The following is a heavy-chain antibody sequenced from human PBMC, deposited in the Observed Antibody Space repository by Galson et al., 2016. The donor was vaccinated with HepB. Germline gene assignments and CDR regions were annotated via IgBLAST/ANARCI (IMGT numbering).Heavy chain of an antibody. D-gene: IGHD6-19*01. CDR3: ARDGEQGLGWAGAD. CDR2: ISSRSNYI. Sequence: SLRLSCAASGFTFSVYGMNWVRQAPGKGLEWVSSISSRSNYIYYADSVKGRFTISRDNGKNSVYLQMNSLRAEDTAVYYCARDGEQGLGWAGADWGQGTPVSVSS. J-gene: IGHJ4*02. V-gene: IGHV3-21*01. CDR1: GFTFSVYG.